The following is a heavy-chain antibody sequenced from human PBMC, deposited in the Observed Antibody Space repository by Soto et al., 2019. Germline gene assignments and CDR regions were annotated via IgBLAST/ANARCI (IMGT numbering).Heavy chain of an antibody. Sequence: GXLRLSCAASGLTFSSYAMIWVRQAPGKGLEWVSAISGSGVSTYYADSVKGRFTISRDNSKNTLYLQMNSLRAEDTAVYYCTKSHYYDSSGPDSDYWGQGTLVTASS. CDR1: GLTFSSYA. CDR2: ISGSGVST. CDR3: TKSHYYDSSGPDSDY. D-gene: IGHD3-22*01. J-gene: IGHJ4*02. V-gene: IGHV3-23*01.